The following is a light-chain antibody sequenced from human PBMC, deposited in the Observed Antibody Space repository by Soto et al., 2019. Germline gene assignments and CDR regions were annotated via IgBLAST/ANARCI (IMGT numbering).Light chain of an antibody. V-gene: IGKV3-15*01. J-gene: IGKJ1*01. CDR3: QQYNDWPPWT. Sequence: IVMTQSPSTLSVSPGERATLSCRASQSVGSNLAWYQQRPGQAPRLLIYGASTRATGIPARFSGSGSGTEFTLTIGSLQSEDFVLYYCQQYNDWPPWTFGQGTKVDIK. CDR1: QSVGSN. CDR2: GAS.